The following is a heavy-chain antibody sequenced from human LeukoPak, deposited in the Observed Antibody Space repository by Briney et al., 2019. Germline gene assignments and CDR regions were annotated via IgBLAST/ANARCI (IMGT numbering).Heavy chain of an antibody. CDR2: ISSSSSYI. D-gene: IGHD2-15*01. V-gene: IGHV3-21*01. J-gene: IGHJ4*02. Sequence: GGSLRLSCAASGFTFSSYEMNWVRQAPGKGLEWVSFISSSSSYIYYADSVKGRFTISRDNAKNSLYLQMNSLRAEDTAVYYCARAFCSGGSCYRYFDYWGQGTLVTVSS. CDR3: ARAFCSGGSCYRYFDY. CDR1: GFTFSSYE.